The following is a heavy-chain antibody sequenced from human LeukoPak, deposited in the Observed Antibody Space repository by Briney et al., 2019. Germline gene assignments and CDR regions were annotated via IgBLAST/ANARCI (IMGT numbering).Heavy chain of an antibody. CDR1: GGSFSGYY. J-gene: IGHJ4*02. D-gene: IGHD3-22*01. V-gene: IGHV4-34*01. CDR3: AVGFGYYSSLDY. CDR2: INHSGST. Sequence: SETLSLTCAVYGGSFSGYYWSWIRQPPGKGLEWIGEINHSGSTNYNPSLKSRVTISVDTFKNQFSLKLSSVAAADTAVYYCAVGFGYYSSLDYWGQGTLVTVSS.